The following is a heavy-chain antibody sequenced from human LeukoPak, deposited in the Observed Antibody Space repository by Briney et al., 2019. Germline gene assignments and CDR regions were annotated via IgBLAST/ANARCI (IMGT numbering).Heavy chain of an antibody. CDR1: GYTFTDYY. CDR3: ARGSGYGDSPGLD. J-gene: IGHJ4*02. V-gene: IGHV1-2*06. Sequence: ASVKVSCKASGYTFTDYYMHWVRQAPGQGLEWMGRINPNGGGANYAQQFQGRVTMTRDTSITTAYMEVVRLTSDDTAVYYCARGSGYGDSPGLDWGQGTLVTVSS. D-gene: IGHD4-17*01. CDR2: INPNGGGA.